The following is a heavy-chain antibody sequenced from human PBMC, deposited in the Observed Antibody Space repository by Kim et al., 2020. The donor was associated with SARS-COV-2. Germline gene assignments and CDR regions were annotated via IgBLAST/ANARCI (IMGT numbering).Heavy chain of an antibody. Sequence: GSLRLSCEVSGFTFSNYCMNWVRQAPGKGLEWVANIKQDGSGKYYVDSVKGRFTISKDNAKNSLYLQMDSLRGEDTAVYYCARDATTRRDGYNYILAYWGQGILVTVSS. CDR1: GFTFSNYC. J-gene: IGHJ4*02. CDR3: ARDATTRRDGYNYILAY. V-gene: IGHV3-7*03. D-gene: IGHD5-12*01. CDR2: IKQDGSGK.